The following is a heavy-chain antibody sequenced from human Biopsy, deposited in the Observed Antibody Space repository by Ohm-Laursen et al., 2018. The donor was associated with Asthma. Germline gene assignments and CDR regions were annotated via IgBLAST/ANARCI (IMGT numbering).Heavy chain of an antibody. Sequence: SETLSLTCTVSGGSVSSGSYYWSWIRQPPGKGLAWVSYISYSGSTDYNPSPKSRLAISMDTSKNQFSLKLSSATAADTAVYYCARVPTTLRYFDLWGRGTLVTVSS. CDR1: GGSVSSGSYY. V-gene: IGHV4-61*01. CDR3: ARVPTTLRYFDL. CDR2: ISYSGST. J-gene: IGHJ2*01. D-gene: IGHD2-15*01.